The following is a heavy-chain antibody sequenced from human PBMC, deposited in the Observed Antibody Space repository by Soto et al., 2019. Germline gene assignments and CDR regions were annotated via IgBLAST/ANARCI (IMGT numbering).Heavy chain of an antibody. CDR3: VRHVGETYFDY. Sequence: TGGSLRLSCAASGFTFSDSAIQWVRQASGKGLEWVGRIRSKANDYATAYAASVKGRFTISRDDSKNTAYLQMNSLKTEDTAVYYCVRHVGETYFDYWGQGTLVTVSS. CDR2: IRSKANDYAT. D-gene: IGHD2-21*01. J-gene: IGHJ4*02. CDR1: GFTFSDSA. V-gene: IGHV3-73*01.